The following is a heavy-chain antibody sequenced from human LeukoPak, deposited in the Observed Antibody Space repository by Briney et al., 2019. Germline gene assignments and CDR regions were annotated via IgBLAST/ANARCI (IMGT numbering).Heavy chain of an antibody. CDR2: ISSSSSTI. CDR1: GFTFSSYS. D-gene: IGHD3-22*01. CDR3: ARRVGYYDSSGYYYYYMDV. Sequence: GGSLRLSCAASGFTFSSYSMNWVRQAPGKGLEWVSYISSSSSTIYYADSVKGRFTISRDNAKNSLYLQMNSLRAEDTAVYYCARRVGYYDSSGYYYYYMDVWGKGTTVTVSS. J-gene: IGHJ6*03. V-gene: IGHV3-48*01.